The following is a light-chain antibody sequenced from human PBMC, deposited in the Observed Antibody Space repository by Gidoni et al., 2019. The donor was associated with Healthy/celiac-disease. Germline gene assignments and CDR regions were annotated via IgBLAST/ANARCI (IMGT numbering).Light chain of an antibody. CDR3: QQRRNGLT. J-gene: IGKJ4*01. CDR2: DAS. V-gene: IGKV3-11*01. CDR1: QSVSSY. Sequence: ELVLTQSPATLSLSPGERATLSCRASQSVSSYLAWYQQKPGQAPRLLIYDASNRATGIPARFSGSGSGTDFTLTISSLEPEDFAVYYCQQRRNGLTFGGGTKVEIK.